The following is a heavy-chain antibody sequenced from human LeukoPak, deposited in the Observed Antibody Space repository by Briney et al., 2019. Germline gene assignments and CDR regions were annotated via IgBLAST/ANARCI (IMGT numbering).Heavy chain of an antibody. D-gene: IGHD2-2*01. CDR2: ISYDGSNK. Sequence: GGSLRLSCAASGFTFSSYAMHWVRQAPGKGLEWVAVISYDGSNKYYADSVKGRFTISRDNSKNTLYLQMNSLRAEDTAVYYCARRQYCSSTSCYPGGYYYYYMDVWGKGTTVTVSS. J-gene: IGHJ6*03. CDR1: GFTFSSYA. V-gene: IGHV3-30-3*01. CDR3: ARRQYCSSTSCYPGGYYYYYMDV.